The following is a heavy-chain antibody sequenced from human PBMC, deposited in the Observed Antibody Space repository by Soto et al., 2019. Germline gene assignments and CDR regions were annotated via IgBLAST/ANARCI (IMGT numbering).Heavy chain of an antibody. D-gene: IGHD3-9*01. CDR3: ARVEYYDILTGPRSHWFGP. J-gene: IGHJ5*02. CDR1: GGSISSGGYY. Sequence: QVQLQESGPGLVKPSQTLSITCTVSGGSISSGGYYWSWIRQHPGKVLEWIGYIYYSGSTYYHPSLKGRVTIAVDTSKNQFSLKLSSVTAADTAVYYCARVEYYDILTGPRSHWFGPWGQGTLVTVSS. CDR2: IYYSGST. V-gene: IGHV4-31*03.